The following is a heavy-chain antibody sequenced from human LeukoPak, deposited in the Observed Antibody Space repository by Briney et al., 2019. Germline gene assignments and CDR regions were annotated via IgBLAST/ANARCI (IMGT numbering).Heavy chain of an antibody. CDR3: ARGDYYGSGSDHYYFDY. CDR1: GGSISSYY. V-gene: IGHV4-59*01. J-gene: IGHJ4*02. D-gene: IGHD3-10*01. Sequence: SETLSLTCTVSGGSISSYYWSWIRQPPGKGLEWIGYIYYSGSTNYNPSLKSRVTISVDTSKNQSSLKLSSVTATDTAVYYCARGDYYGSGSDHYYFDYWGQGTLVTVSS. CDR2: IYYSGST.